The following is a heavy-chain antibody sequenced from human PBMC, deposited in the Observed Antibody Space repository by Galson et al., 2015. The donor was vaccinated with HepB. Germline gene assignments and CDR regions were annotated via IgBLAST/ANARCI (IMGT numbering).Heavy chain of an antibody. CDR2: ISYDGSNK. J-gene: IGHJ4*02. CDR3: AKGQAMVRGVRAHGTDY. Sequence: SLRLSCAASGFTFSSYGMHWVRQAPGKGLEWVAVISYDGSNKYYADAVKDRFTISRDNSKNTLYLQMNSLRAEDTAVYYCAKGQAMVRGVRAHGTDYWGQGTLVTVSS. CDR1: GFTFSSYG. D-gene: IGHD3-10*01. V-gene: IGHV3-30*18.